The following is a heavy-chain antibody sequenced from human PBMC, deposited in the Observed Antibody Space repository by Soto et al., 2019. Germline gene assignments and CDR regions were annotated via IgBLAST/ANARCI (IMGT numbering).Heavy chain of an antibody. CDR1: GFTFSSYA. D-gene: IGHD2-2*02. Sequence: LRLSCAASGFTFSSYAMSWVRQAPGKGLEWVSAISGSGGSTYYADSVKGRFTISRDNSKNTLYLQMNSLRAEDTAVYYFANLAGDIVVVPAAIVPRFDYWGQGTLVTVSS. J-gene: IGHJ4*02. CDR2: ISGSGGST. V-gene: IGHV3-23*01. CDR3: ANLAGDIVVVPAAIVPRFDY.